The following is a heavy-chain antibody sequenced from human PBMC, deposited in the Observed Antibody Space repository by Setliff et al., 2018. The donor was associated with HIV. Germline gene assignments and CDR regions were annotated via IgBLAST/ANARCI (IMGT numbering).Heavy chain of an antibody. CDR2: IYTSGST. J-gene: IGHJ4*02. Sequence: SETLSLTCTVSGGSISSYYWSWIRQPPGKGLEWIGYIYTSGSTNYNPSLKSRVTISLDTSKNQFSLKLSSLTAADTAVYYCARGRGSSSSWPIDYWGQGTLVTVSS. CDR1: GGSISSYY. V-gene: IGHV4-4*09. CDR3: ARGRGSSSSWPIDY. D-gene: IGHD6-13*01.